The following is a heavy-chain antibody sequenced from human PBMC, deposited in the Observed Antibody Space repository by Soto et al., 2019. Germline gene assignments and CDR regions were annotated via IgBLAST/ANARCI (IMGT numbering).Heavy chain of an antibody. J-gene: IGHJ5*01. CDR2: ISGGGGGT. CDR3: TKGSHYDILTAYHAFDF. V-gene: IGHV3-23*01. D-gene: IGHD3-9*01. Sequence: GGSLRLSCAASGFPFSNYSLNWARHAPGKGLEWVSGISGGGGGTHYTDSVKGRFTISRDNSKNTVFLQMNSLRAEDTAVYFCTKGSHYDILTAYHAFDFWGPGTLVTVSS. CDR1: GFPFSNYS.